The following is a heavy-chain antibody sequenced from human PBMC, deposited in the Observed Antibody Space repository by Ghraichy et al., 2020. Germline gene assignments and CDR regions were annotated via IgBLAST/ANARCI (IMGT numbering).Heavy chain of an antibody. CDR1: GGSISSSSYY. D-gene: IGHD3-22*01. CDR2: IYYSGST. CDR3: ARALIPYDSNLGWFDP. J-gene: IGHJ5*02. V-gene: IGHV4-39*07. Sequence: SETLSLTCTVSGGSISSSSYYWGWIRQPPGKGLEWIGSIYYSGSTYYNPSLKSRVTISVDTSKNQFSLKLSSVTAADTAVYYCARALIPYDSNLGWFDPWGQGTLVTVSS.